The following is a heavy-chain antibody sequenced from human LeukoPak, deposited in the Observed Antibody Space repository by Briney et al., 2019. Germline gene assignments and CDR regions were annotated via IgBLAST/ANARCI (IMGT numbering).Heavy chain of an antibody. CDR3: ARGIKYYYGSGTYHYFDF. J-gene: IGHJ4*02. CDR2: IYYSGST. CDR1: GSSISTYY. Sequence: KPSETRSLPCTVSGSSISTYYWSWVRQPPGKGLEWIGYIYYSGSTNYNPSLKSRVTMLVDTSKNQFSLKLSSVTAADTAVYYCARGIKYYYGSGTYHYFDFWGQGTRVTVSS. D-gene: IGHD3-10*01. V-gene: IGHV4-59*01.